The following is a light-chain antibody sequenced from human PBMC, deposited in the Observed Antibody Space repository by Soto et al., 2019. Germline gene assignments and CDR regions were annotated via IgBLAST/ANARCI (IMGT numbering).Light chain of an antibody. V-gene: IGLV2-14*01. J-gene: IGLJ3*02. CDR1: SSDVGGYNY. CDR2: EVS. Sequence: QCALTQPASVCGSPGQSITISCTGTSSDVGGYNYVSWYQQHPGKAPKLMIYEVSNRPSGVSNRFSGSKSGNTASLTISGLQAEDEADYYCSSYTSSSTPWVFGGGTQLTVL. CDR3: SSYTSSSTPWV.